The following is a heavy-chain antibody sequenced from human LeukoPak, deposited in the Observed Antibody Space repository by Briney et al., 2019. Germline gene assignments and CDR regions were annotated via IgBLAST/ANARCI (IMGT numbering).Heavy chain of an antibody. Sequence: SVEVSCKASGGTFSSYAISWVRQAPGQGLEWMGGIIPIFGTANYAQKFQGRVTITADKSTSTAYMELSSLRSEDTAVYYCARDRLGAHYFDYWGQGTLVTVSS. J-gene: IGHJ4*02. CDR1: GGTFSSYA. CDR3: ARDRLGAHYFDY. D-gene: IGHD7-27*01. CDR2: IIPIFGTA. V-gene: IGHV1-69*06.